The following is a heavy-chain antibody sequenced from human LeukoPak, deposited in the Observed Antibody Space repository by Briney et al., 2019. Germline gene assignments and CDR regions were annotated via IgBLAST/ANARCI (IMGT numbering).Heavy chain of an antibody. Sequence: PGRSLRLSCAASGFTFDDYAMHWVRQAPGKGLEWVSGISWNSGSIGYADSVKGRFTISRDNAKNSPYLQMNSLRAEDTALYYCAKTGSGRYYNADAFDIWGQGTMVTVSS. CDR2: ISWNSGSI. D-gene: IGHD3-10*01. CDR3: AKTGSGRYYNADAFDI. V-gene: IGHV3-9*01. CDR1: GFTFDDYA. J-gene: IGHJ3*02.